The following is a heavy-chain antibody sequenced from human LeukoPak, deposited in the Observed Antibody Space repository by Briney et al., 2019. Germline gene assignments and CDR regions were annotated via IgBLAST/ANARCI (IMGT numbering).Heavy chain of an antibody. Sequence: ASVKVSCKASGYTFTSYGISWVRQAPGQGLEWMGWISAYNGNTNYAQKLQGRVTMTTDTSTSTAYMELRSLRSDDTAVYYCARAASSGSQHDYYMDVWGKGTTVTVSS. D-gene: IGHD6-25*01. CDR1: GYTFTSYG. V-gene: IGHV1-18*01. CDR2: ISAYNGNT. CDR3: ARAASSGSQHDYYMDV. J-gene: IGHJ6*03.